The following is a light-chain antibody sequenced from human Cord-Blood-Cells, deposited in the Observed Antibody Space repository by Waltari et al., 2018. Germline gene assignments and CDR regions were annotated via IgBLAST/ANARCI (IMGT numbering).Light chain of an antibody. J-gene: IGKJ2*02. CDR2: EAT. CDR3: LQHDNFPCT. V-gene: IGKV5-2*01. CDR1: QDIDHD. Sequence: ETTLSQSPAFTSATPGDKVNISCKASQDIDHDMHWYQQKPGEAAISVVQEATTRVPGISPRFSCSEYGTDFTLTVNNIESEDAASYFCLQHDNFPCTFGQGTKLEIK.